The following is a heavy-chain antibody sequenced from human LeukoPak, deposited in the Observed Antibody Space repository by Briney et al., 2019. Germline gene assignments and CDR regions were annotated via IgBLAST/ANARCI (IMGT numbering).Heavy chain of an antibody. V-gene: IGHV3-48*03. CDR2: ISSSGSTI. CDR1: GFTFSSYE. CDR3: ARDGVRAYCGGDCMDV. J-gene: IGHJ6*03. D-gene: IGHD2-21*01. Sequence: PGGSLRLSCAASGFTFSSYEMNWVRQAPGKGLEWVSYISSSGSTIYYADSVKGRFTISRDNAKNSLYLQMNSLRVEDTAVYYCARDGVRAYCGGDCMDVWGKGTTVTISS.